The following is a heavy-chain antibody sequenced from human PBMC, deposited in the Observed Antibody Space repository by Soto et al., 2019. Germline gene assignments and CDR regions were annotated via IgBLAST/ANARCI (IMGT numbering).Heavy chain of an antibody. J-gene: IGHJ4*02. CDR2: FDPEDGET. D-gene: IGHD3-16*02. CDR1: GYTLTELS. CDR3: ATAGGPTRIGEFSVNFDY. Sequence: ASVKVSCKVSGYTLTELSMHWVRQAPGKGLEWMGGFDPEDGETIYAQKFQGRVTMTEDTSTDTAYMELSSLRSEDTAVYYCATAGGPTRIGEFSVNFDYWGQGTLVTVSS. V-gene: IGHV1-24*01.